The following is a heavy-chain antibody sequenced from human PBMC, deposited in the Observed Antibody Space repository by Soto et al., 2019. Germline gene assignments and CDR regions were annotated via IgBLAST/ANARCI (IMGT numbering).Heavy chain of an antibody. CDR2: IHPGNGSR. D-gene: IGHD5-12*01. CDR3: ARVDTLMATIALDI. V-gene: IGHV1-3*01. CDR1: AYTFTSHV. J-gene: IGHJ3*02. Sequence: ASVKVSCQASAYTFTSHVIRWVRQVPGQRPEWMGWIHPGNGSRRYSQKHQDRVTITRDTSASTAYIGLSSLRAEHLTIYYRARVDTLMATIALDIWRQGTMDTVSS.